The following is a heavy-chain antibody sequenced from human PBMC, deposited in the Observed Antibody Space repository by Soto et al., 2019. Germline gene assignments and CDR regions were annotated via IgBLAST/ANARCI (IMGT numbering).Heavy chain of an antibody. J-gene: IGHJ6*02. D-gene: IGHD3-16*01. Sequence: XATLSLTFTVSGGSISSYYWNWIRQPAGKGLEWIGLVYSSGRTKYNPSLKSRVTVSVDTSKNQFSLKLSSVTAADTAVYYCARDTMGGRSQYSYYYYGMDVWGQRTTVTVSS. V-gene: IGHV4-4*07. CDR3: ARDTMGGRSQYSYYYYGMDV. CDR2: VYSSGRT. CDR1: GGSISSYY.